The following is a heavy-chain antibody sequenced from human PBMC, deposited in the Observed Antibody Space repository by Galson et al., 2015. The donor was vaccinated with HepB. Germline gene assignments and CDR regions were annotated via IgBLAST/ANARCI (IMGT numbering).Heavy chain of an antibody. V-gene: IGHV6-1*01. Sequence: CAISGDSVSSTSAAWNWIRQSPSRGLEWLGRTYYRSLWYYDYEVSVKSRMTIKPETSKNQFSLQLDSVTPEDTAVYCCARDLLNRFDYWGQGTPVTVSS. CDR1: GDSVSSTSAA. J-gene: IGHJ5*01. CDR3: ARDLLNRFDY. CDR2: TYYRSLWYY.